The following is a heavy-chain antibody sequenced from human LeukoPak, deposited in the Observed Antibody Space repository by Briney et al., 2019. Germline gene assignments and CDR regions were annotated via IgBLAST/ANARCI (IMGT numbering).Heavy chain of an antibody. Sequence: SQTLSLTCTVAGGTISSGSYYWSWIRQPAGKGLEWIGRIYTSGSTNYNPSLKSRVTISVDTSKNQFSLKLSSVTAADTAVYYCASYGDYVPAFDIRGQGTMVTVSS. CDR3: ASYGDYVPAFDI. D-gene: IGHD4-17*01. CDR2: IYTSGST. V-gene: IGHV4-61*02. J-gene: IGHJ3*02. CDR1: GGTISSGSYY.